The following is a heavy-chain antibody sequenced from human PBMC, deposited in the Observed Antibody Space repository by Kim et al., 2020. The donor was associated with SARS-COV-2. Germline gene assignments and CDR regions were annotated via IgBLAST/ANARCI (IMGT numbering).Heavy chain of an antibody. V-gene: IGHV3-49*04. J-gene: IGHJ6*02. CDR3: TRDDGEGKYYYYGMDV. CDR2: IRSKAYGGTT. Sequence: GGSLRLSCTASGFTFGDYAMSWVRQAPGKGLEWVGFIRSKAYGGTTEYAASVKGRFTISRDDSKSIAYLQMNSLKTEDTAVYYCTRDDGEGKYYYYGMDVWGQGTTVTVSS. CDR1: GFTFGDYA. D-gene: IGHD4-17*01.